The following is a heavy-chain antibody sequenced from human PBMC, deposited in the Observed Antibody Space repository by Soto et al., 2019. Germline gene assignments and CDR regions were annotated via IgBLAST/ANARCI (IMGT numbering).Heavy chain of an antibody. CDR1: GGSFSGYY. CDR3: ALLNYTFWTGFYDY. J-gene: IGHJ4*02. Sequence: SETLSLTCAVYGGSFSGYYWIWIRQPPGKGLEWIGYIYYSGSTNYNPSLKSRVTISVDTSKNQFSLELTSVTAADTAVYYCALLNYTFWTGFYDYWGQGALVTLSS. D-gene: IGHD3-3*01. CDR2: IYYSGST. V-gene: IGHV4-59*01.